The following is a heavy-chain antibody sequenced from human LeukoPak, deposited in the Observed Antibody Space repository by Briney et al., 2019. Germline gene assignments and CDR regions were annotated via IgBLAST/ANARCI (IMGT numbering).Heavy chain of an antibody. D-gene: IGHD6-19*01. CDR3: ARGYSSGSVNWFDP. V-gene: IGHV1-3*01. J-gene: IGHJ5*02. Sequence: GASVEVSCKASGYTFTSYAMHWVRQAPGQRLEWMGWINAGNGNTKYSQKFQGRVTITRDTSASTAYMELSSLRSEDTAVYYCARGYSSGSVNWFDPWGQGTLVTVSS. CDR1: GYTFTSYA. CDR2: INAGNGNT.